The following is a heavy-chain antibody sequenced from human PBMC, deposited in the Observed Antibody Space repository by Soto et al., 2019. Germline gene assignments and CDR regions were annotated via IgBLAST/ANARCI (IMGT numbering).Heavy chain of an antibody. Sequence: QVPLVQSGAEVKKPGASVKVSCKASGYTFTSYGISWVRQAPGQGLEGMGWISAYNGNTHYAQKLQGRVTMTTDTPTSTAYMELRSLRSDDTAVYYCAGGFEDYGVFYYMDVRGKGTTVTVSS. D-gene: IGHD4-17*01. V-gene: IGHV1-18*01. CDR3: AGGFEDYGVFYYMDV. CDR2: ISAYNGNT. CDR1: GYTFTSYG. J-gene: IGHJ6*03.